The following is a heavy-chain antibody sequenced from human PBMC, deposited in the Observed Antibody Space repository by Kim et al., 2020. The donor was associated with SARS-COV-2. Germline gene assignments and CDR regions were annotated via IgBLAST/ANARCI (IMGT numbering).Heavy chain of an antibody. CDR2: IGGSGGST. J-gene: IGHJ4*02. CDR3: AKRVPYYFDY. CDR1: GFTFSSFA. V-gene: IGHV3-23*01. Sequence: GGSLRLSCAASGFTFSSFAMSWVRQAPGKGLQWVSAIGGSGGSTYYADSVRGRFTISRDISKNTLYLQMNSLRAEDTAVYYCAKRVPYYFDYWGQGTLVTVSS. D-gene: IGHD2-2*01.